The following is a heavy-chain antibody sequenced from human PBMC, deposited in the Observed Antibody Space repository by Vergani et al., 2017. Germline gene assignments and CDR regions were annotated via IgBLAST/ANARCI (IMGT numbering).Heavy chain of an antibody. CDR2: INAGNGNT. V-gene: IGHV1-3*01. J-gene: IGHJ4*02. Sequence: QVQLVQSGAEVKKPGASVKVSCKASGYTFTSYAMHWVRQAPGQRLEWMGWINAGNGNTKYSQKFQGRVTITADKSTSTAYMELSSLRSEDTAVYYCARGEAAAGLLNFDYWGQGTLVTVSS. CDR3: ARGEAAAGLLNFDY. CDR1: GYTFTSYA. D-gene: IGHD6-13*01.